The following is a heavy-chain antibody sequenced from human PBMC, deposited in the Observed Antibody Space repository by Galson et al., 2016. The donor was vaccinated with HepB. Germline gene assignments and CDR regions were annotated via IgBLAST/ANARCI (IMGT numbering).Heavy chain of an antibody. CDR2: MYTSGCT. Sequence: TLSLTCTVSGDSITSGSYHYWSWIRQPAGKGLEWVGLMYTSGCTNYNPSLKGRVTISLDTSKNQVSLKLKSVTAADTAIYYCARELGSWGQGTLVTVSS. CDR3: ARELGS. D-gene: IGHD3-16*01. CDR1: GDSITSGSYHY. V-gene: IGHV4-61*02. J-gene: IGHJ5*02.